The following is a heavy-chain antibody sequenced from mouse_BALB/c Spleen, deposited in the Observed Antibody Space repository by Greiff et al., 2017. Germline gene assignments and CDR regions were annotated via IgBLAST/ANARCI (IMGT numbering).Heavy chain of an antibody. Sequence: EVKVVESGGGLVQPGGSLRLSCATSGFTFTDYYMSWVRQPPGKALEWLGFIRNKANGYTTEYSASVKGRFTISRDNSQSILYLQMNTLRAEDSATYYCARWNGSSYAMDYWGQGTSVTVSS. D-gene: IGHD1-1*01. J-gene: IGHJ4*01. CDR2: IRNKANGYTT. V-gene: IGHV7-3*02. CDR1: GFTFTDYY. CDR3: ARWNGSSYAMDY.